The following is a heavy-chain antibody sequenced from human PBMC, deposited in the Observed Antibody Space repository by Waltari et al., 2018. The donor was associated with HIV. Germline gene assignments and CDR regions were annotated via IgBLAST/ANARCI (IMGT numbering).Heavy chain of an antibody. CDR3: STSRPGAMFGDA. V-gene: IGHV1-8*02. CDR1: GYPFTNYD. D-gene: IGHD3-3*01. CDR2: MNPSTGKA. Sequence: QGQVVQSGAEVKQSGASVRISCKASGYPFTNYDINWLRQATGQGLEWMGWMNPSTGKAGFAHNFQGRVVMTRDIPINTAYMELSGLTSHDAAVYYCSTSRPGAMFGDAWGQGTLVTVSS. J-gene: IGHJ5*02.